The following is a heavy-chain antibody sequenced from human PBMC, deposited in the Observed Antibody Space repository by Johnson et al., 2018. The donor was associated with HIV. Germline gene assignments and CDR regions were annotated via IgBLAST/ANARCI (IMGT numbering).Heavy chain of an antibody. CDR3: AKGSTLWNPRLGDAFDF. CDR2: ISYDGSNK. Sequence: VQLVESGGGVVQPGGSLRLSCAASGFTFSSYAMHWVRQAPGKGLEWVAVISYDGSNKYYADSVKGRFTISRDNSKNTLYLQMNRLRAEDTAVYYCAKGSTLWNPRLGDAFDFWGQGTLVTVSS. D-gene: IGHD1-1*01. J-gene: IGHJ3*01. CDR1: GFTFSSYA. V-gene: IGHV3-30*04.